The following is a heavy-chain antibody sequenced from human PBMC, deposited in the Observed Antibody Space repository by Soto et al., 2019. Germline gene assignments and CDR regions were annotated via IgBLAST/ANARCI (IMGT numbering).Heavy chain of an antibody. CDR1: GFTCSTYA. D-gene: IGHD5-18*01. CDR3: AKGSCGYRHLDYCYYYMDV. Sequence: EVQLLESGGGLVQPGGSLRLSCAASGFTCSTYAMSWVRQAPDKGLVWVSGISGSGTATYYADSVKGRFTISRDTSRNTLYLQMSSLRAEDTALYYCAKGSCGYRHLDYCYYYMDVWGKGTAVTVSS. J-gene: IGHJ6*03. CDR2: ISGSGTAT. V-gene: IGHV3-23*01.